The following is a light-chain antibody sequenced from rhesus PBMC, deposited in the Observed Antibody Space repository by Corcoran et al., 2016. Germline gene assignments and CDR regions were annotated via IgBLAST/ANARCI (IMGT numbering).Light chain of an antibody. J-gene: IGKJ3*01. Sequence: DIQMTQSPSSLSASVGDTVTITCRARQSISSWLAWYQQKQGKAPKLLIDKASTLQSGVPSRFSGTGSGTDFTRPIINLQSEDFATYYCPQYSSSPFTFGPGTKLDIK. CDR1: QSISSW. V-gene: IGKV1-22*01. CDR3: PQYSSSPFT. CDR2: KAS.